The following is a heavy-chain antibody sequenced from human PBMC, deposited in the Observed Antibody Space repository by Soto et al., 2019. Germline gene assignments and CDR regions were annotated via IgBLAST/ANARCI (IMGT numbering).Heavy chain of an antibody. CDR3: ARGSPDYDFWSGSETNFDF. V-gene: IGHV3-13*01. CDR1: GFTFSSYD. J-gene: IGHJ4*02. D-gene: IGHD3-3*01. Sequence: GGSLRLSCAASGFTFSSYDMHWVRQVTGKGLEWVSGIDIAADTYYAGTVKGRFTISRENAKNSLYLQMNSLRAGDTAVYYCARGSPDYDFWSGSETNFDFWGQGTLVTVSS. CDR2: IDIAADT.